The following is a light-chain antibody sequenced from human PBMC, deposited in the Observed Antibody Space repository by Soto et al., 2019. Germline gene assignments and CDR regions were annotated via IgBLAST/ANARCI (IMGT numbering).Light chain of an antibody. CDR1: QSISSY. J-gene: IGKJ4*01. CDR2: AAS. Sequence: DIQMTQSPSSLSASVGDRVTITCRASQSISSYLSWYQHKPGKAPKLLIYAASSLQSGVPSRFSGSGSGTDFTLTISSLQPEDFATYYCQQCDSTPQTFGRGTKVDIK. V-gene: IGKV1-39*01. CDR3: QQCDSTPQT.